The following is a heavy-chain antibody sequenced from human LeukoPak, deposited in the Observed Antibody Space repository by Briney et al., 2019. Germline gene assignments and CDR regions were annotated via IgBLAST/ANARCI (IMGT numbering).Heavy chain of an antibody. Sequence: SDTLSLTCTVSDGSITNYYWSWIRQPPGKGLEWSAYSHYSKTTTYHPSLRSRATVSVDASKHQFSLKLSSVTAADTAVYYCARHAGNHYGDFFDYWGQGTLVTVSS. J-gene: IGHJ4*02. D-gene: IGHD4-17*01. CDR2: SHYSKTT. V-gene: IGHV4-59*08. CDR1: DGSITNYY. CDR3: ARHAGNHYGDFFDY.